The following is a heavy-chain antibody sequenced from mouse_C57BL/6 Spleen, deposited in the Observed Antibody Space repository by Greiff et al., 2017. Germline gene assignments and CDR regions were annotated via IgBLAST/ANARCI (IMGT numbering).Heavy chain of an antibody. J-gene: IGHJ2*01. CDR2: IRLKSDNYAT. Sequence: EVKLMESGGGLVQPGGSMKLSCVASGFTFSNYWMNWVRQSPEKGLEWVAQIRLKSDNYATHYAESVKGRFTISRDDSKSSVYLQMNNLRAEDTGIYYCTEEGDYFDYWGQGTTLTVSS. CDR1: GFTFSNYW. V-gene: IGHV6-3*01. CDR3: TEEGDYFDY.